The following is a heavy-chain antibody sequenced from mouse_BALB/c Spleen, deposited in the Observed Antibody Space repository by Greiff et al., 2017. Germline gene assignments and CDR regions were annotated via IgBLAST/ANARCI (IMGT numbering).Heavy chain of an antibody. Sequence: VKLVESGAELVRPGTSVKVSCKASGYAFTNYLIEWVKQRPGQGLEWIGVINPGSGGSNYNEKFKGKATLTADKSSSPAYMQLSSLTSDDSAVYFCAREEKIYYGNYGFAYWGQGTLVTVSA. CDR1: GYAFTNYL. J-gene: IGHJ3*01. D-gene: IGHD2-1*01. CDR2: INPGSGGS. CDR3: AREEKIYYGNYGFAY. V-gene: IGHV1-54*01.